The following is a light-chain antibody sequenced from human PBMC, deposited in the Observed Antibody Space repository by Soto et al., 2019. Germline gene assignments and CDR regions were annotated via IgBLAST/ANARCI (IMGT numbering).Light chain of an antibody. CDR3: QQYNSWPPTWT. V-gene: IGKV3-15*01. CDR2: GAS. J-gene: IGKJ1*01. Sequence: EIVLTQSPATLSVSPGERATLSCRASQSVSSYLAWYQQKPGQAPRLLIFGASTRATGVPARISGSGSGTEFTLTISSLQSEDFAVYYCQQYNSWPPTWTFGQGTKVDIK. CDR1: QSVSSY.